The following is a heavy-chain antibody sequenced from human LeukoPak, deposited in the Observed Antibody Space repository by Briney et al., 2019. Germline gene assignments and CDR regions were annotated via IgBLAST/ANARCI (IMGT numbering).Heavy chain of an antibody. Sequence: GGSLRLSCAASGFTFDGYAMHWVRQAPGKGLEWVSLISWDGGSTYYADSVKGRFTISRDNSKNSLYLQMNSLRAEDTALYYCAKDNLPYYDILTGYSGYFDYWGQGTLVTVSS. CDR1: GFTFDGYA. V-gene: IGHV3-43D*03. CDR3: AKDNLPYYDILTGYSGYFDY. J-gene: IGHJ4*02. CDR2: ISWDGGST. D-gene: IGHD3-9*01.